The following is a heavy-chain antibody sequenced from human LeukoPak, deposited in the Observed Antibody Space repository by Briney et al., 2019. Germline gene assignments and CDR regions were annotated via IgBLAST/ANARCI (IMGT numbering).Heavy chain of an antibody. J-gene: IGHJ4*02. CDR2: IYYSGAT. V-gene: IGHV4-59*08. CDR1: GGSISNYY. Sequence: SETLSLTCTVSGGSISNYYWSWIRPPPGKGLEWIGHIYYSGATKYNPSLKSRITISVDTSTNQFSLMLSSVTAADTAVYYCARFGITVVRGGKYYFDYWGQGTLVTVSS. CDR3: ARFGITVVRGGKYYFDY. D-gene: IGHD3-10*01.